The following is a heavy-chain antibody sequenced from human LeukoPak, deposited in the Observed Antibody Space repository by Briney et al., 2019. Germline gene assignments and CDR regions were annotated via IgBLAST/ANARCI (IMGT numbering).Heavy chain of an antibody. V-gene: IGHV4-4*07. Sequence: SETLSLTCTVSGGSISNYYWSWIRQPAGKGLEWIGRIYSSGNTNYNPTLKSRVTMSVDTSKNQFSLRLSSVTAADTAVYYCARDTEGYCSSISCYMDAFDIWGQGTMVTVSS. CDR1: GGSISNYY. CDR3: ARDTEGYCSSISCYMDAFDI. CDR2: IYSSGNT. J-gene: IGHJ3*02. D-gene: IGHD2-2*02.